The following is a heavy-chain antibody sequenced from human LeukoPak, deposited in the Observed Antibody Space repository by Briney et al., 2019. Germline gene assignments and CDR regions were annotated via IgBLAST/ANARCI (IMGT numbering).Heavy chain of an antibody. CDR3: AKLACGSYYRAWFDH. CDR1: GFTFSSYA. D-gene: IGHD1-26*01. Sequence: GGSLRLSCAASGFTFSSYAMSGVRQAPGKGLEWVSPISGSGGSTYYADSVKGRFTISRDNSKNTLYLQMNSLRAEDTAVYYCAKLACGSYYRAWFDHLGQGTLVTVSS. CDR2: ISGSGGST. V-gene: IGHV3-23*01. J-gene: IGHJ5*02.